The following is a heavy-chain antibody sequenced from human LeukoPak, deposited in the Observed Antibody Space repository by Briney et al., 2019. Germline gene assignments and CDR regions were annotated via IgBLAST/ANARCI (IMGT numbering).Heavy chain of an antibody. CDR1: GYTFTGYY. D-gene: IGHD2-2*01. CDR2: INPNSGGT. V-gene: IGHV1-2*02. J-gene: IGHJ1*01. Sequence: ASVKVPCKASGYTFTGYYMHWVRQAPGQGLEWMGWINPNSGGTNYAQKLQGRVTMTTDTSTSTAYMELRSLRSDDTAVYYCARGPAAHHPEYFQHWGQGTLVTVSS. CDR3: ARGPAAHHPEYFQH.